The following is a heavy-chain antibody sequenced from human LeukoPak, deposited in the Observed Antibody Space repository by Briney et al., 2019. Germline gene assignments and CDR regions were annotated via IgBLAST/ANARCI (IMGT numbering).Heavy chain of an antibody. J-gene: IGHJ5*01. CDR1: GFIFSTNW. CDR2: IKPDGSET. Sequence: GGSLRLSCAASGFIFSTNWMSWFRQAPGKGLEWVAHIKPDGSETYYADSVKGRFTISRDNAKNSLYLQMCSLRADDTAVYYCATAVSVAGDSWGQGTLVTVSS. V-gene: IGHV3-7*01. CDR3: ATAVSVAGDS. D-gene: IGHD6-19*01.